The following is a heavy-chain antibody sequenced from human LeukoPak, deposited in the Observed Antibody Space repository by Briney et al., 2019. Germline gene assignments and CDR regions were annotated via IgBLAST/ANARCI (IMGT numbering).Heavy chain of an antibody. CDR1: GGSFSGYY. J-gene: IGHJ6*03. CDR2: INHSGST. D-gene: IGHD3-10*01. CDR3: ARGPALRQNLLVRSYYYYYMDV. V-gene: IGHV4-34*01. Sequence: KPSETLSLTCAVYGGSFSGYYWSWIRQPPGKGLEWIGEINHSGSTNYNPSLKSRVTISVDTSKNQFSLKLSSVTAADTAVYYCARGPALRQNLLVRSYYYYYMDVWGKGTTVTVSS.